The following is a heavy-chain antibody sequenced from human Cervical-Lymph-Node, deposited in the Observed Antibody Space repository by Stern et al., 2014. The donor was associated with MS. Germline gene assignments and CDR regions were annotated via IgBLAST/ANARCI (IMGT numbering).Heavy chain of an antibody. Sequence: VQLVQSGAEVKKPGSSVKVSCKASGGTFNSYAMNWVRQAPGQGLEWMGGIIPIFGPANYAQKSQGRVTITADKSTSTAYMELSSLRSEDTAVYYCATTGTQGGWFDPWGQGTLVTVSS. CDR1: GGTFNSYA. D-gene: IGHD1-14*01. CDR3: ATTGTQGGWFDP. V-gene: IGHV1-69*06. J-gene: IGHJ5*02. CDR2: IIPIFGPA.